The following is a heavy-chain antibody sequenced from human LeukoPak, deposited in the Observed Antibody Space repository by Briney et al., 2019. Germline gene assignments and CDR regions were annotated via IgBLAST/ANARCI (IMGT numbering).Heavy chain of an antibody. CDR2: INYSGNT. V-gene: IGHV4-30-4*01. D-gene: IGHD1-26*01. CDR3: ARGGSYYFDY. J-gene: IGHJ4*02. CDR1: GGSISSGDYY. Sequence: PSETLSLTCTVSGGSISSGDYYWNWIRQPPGKGLEWIGFINYSGNTYYNPSLKSRVTISVDTSKNQLSLKLTSVTAADTAVYYCARGGSYYFDYWGQGTLVTVSS.